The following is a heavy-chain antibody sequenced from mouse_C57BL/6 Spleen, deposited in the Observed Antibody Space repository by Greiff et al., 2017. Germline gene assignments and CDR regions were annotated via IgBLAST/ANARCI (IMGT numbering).Heavy chain of an antibody. CDR1: GFSLTSYG. V-gene: IGHV2-6-1*01. Sequence: VQLVESGPGLVAPSQSLSITCTVSGFSLTSYGVHWVRQPPGKGLEWLVVIWSDGSTTYNSALKSSLSISKDNSKSQVFLKMNSLQTDDTAMYYCARHSVVAPYAMDYWDQGTSVTVSS. D-gene: IGHD1-1*01. CDR3: ARHSVVAPYAMDY. CDR2: IWSDGST. J-gene: IGHJ4*01.